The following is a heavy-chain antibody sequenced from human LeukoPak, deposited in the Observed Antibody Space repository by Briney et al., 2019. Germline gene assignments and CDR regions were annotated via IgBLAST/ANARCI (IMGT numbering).Heavy chain of an antibody. J-gene: IGHJ6*02. CDR2: INPSGGST. CDR3: ARFPTDYDFWSGYYIHYYYGMDV. CDR1: GYTFTSYY. Sequence: ASVKVSCKASGYTFTSYYMHWVRQAPGQGPEWMGIINPSGGSTSYAQKFQGRVTMTRDTSTSTVYMELSSLRSEDTAVYYCARFPTDYDFWSGYYIHYYYGMDVWGQGTTVTVSS. D-gene: IGHD3-3*01. V-gene: IGHV1-46*01.